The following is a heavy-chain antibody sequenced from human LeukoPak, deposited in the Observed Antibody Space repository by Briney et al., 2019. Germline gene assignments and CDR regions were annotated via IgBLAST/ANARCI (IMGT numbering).Heavy chain of an antibody. V-gene: IGHV4-61*02. CDR1: GGSISSGSYY. CDR2: IYTSGST. J-gene: IGHJ6*03. D-gene: IGHD3-10*01. Sequence: SETLSLTCTVSGGSISSGSYYWSWIRQPAGKGLEWIGRIYTSGSTNYNPSLKSRVTISVDTSKNQFSLKLSSVTAADTAVYYCARVEAGRGVYYYYYMDVWGKGTTVTISS. CDR3: ARVEAGRGVYYYYYMDV.